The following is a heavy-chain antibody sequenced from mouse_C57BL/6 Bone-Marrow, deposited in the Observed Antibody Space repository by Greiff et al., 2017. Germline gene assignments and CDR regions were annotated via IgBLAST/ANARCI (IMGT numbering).Heavy chain of an antibody. V-gene: IGHV1-82*01. CDR3: ARSSYYYGSSYDTYFDY. CDR2: IYPGDGDT. J-gene: IGHJ2*01. CDR1: GYAFSSSW. D-gene: IGHD1-1*01. Sequence: VKLQESGPELVKPGASVKISCKASGYAFSSSWMNWVKQRPGKGLEWIGRIYPGDGDTNYNGKFKGKATLTADKSSSTAYMQLSSLTAEDSAVYFCARSSYYYGSSYDTYFDYWGQGTTLTVSS.